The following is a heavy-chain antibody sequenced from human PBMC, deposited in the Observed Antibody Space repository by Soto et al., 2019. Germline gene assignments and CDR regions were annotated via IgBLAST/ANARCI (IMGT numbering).Heavy chain of an antibody. Sequence: GGCRRLSCAASGFTFSTYWLHWVRQGPGKGLVWVSRISGDGTRTNYADSVGGRFTVSRDNAKNTLYLQINSLTAEDTAVYYCARGTLTSIDMVDYWGQGT. D-gene: IGHD2-21*01. CDR3: ARGTLTSIDMVDY. V-gene: IGHV3-74*01. J-gene: IGHJ4*02. CDR1: GFTFSTYW. CDR2: ISGDGTRT.